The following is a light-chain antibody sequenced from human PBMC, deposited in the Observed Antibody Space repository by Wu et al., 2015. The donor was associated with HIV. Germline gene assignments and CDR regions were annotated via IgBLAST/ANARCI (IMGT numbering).Light chain of an antibody. CDR2: AAS. CDR1: QDISDY. V-gene: IGKV1-27*01. CDR3: QKYNTAPWT. J-gene: IGKJ1*01. Sequence: DIQMTQSPSSLSASVGDRVTITCRARQDISDYLAWYQQRPGKVPKLLIYAASTLQSGAPSRFSGSGSGTNFTLTISSLQPEDVATYYCQKYNTAPWTFGQGTKVEMK.